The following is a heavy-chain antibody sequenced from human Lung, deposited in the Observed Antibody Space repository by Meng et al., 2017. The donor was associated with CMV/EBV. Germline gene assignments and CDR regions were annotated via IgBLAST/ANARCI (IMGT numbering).Heavy chain of an antibody. D-gene: IGHD1-1*01. CDR3: ARDLEY. Sequence: QWQLQESGPGLARPSETLSLTCSVSGGSISSSTYYWAWIRQPPGKGLEWIGSLYDSGSTYYHPSLKSRVTISVDTSKTYFSLKLRSVTAADTAVYYCARDLEYWGQGTLVTVSS. CDR1: GGSISSSTYY. V-gene: IGHV4-39*07. J-gene: IGHJ4*02. CDR2: LYDSGST.